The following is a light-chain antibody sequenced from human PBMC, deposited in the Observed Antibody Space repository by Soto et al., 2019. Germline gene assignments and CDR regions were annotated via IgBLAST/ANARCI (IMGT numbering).Light chain of an antibody. CDR2: EVS. V-gene: IGLV2-14*01. Sequence: QSVLTQPDSVSGSPGQSITISCTGTSSDVGGYNYVSWYQQHPGKAPKLMIYEVSNRPSGVSNRFSGSKSGNTASLTISGLQAEDEADYYCSSYTSSTLYVFGTGTKLTVL. CDR3: SSYTSSTLYV. J-gene: IGLJ1*01. CDR1: SSDVGGYNY.